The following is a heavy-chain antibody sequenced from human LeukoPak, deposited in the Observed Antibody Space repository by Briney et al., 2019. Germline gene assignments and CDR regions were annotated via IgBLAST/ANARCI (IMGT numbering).Heavy chain of an antibody. CDR1: GFTFSSYS. Sequence: GGSLRLSCVASGFTFSSYSMNWVRQAPGKGLEWVSYIGSSTSTIHYADSVRGRFTISRDNAKNSLYLQMNSLRGEDTAVYYCASHVGYCSSTSCYSYYGMDVWGQGTTVTVSS. J-gene: IGHJ6*02. V-gene: IGHV3-48*01. CDR2: IGSSTSTI. D-gene: IGHD2-2*02. CDR3: ASHVGYCSSTSCYSYYGMDV.